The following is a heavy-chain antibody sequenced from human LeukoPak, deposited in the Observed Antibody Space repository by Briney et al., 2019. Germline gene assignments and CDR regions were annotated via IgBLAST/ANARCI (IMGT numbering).Heavy chain of an antibody. CDR3: ARHMPYYYDSSGYTALGDY. CDR1: GYSFTSYW. Sequence: GESLKISCKGSGYSFTSYWIGWARQMPGKGLEWMGIIYPGDSDTRYSPSFQGQVTISADKSISTAYLQWSSLKASDTAMYYCARHMPYYYDSSGYTALGDYWGQGTLVTVSS. CDR2: IYPGDSDT. D-gene: IGHD3-22*01. V-gene: IGHV5-51*01. J-gene: IGHJ4*02.